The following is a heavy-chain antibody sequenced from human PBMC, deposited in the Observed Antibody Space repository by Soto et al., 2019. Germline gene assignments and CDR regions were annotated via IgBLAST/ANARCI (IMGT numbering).Heavy chain of an antibody. CDR1: GYTLTELS. V-gene: IGHV1-24*01. J-gene: IGHJ5*02. CDR3: ATAYYYGSGSHPGFDP. Sequence: QVQLVQSGAEVKKPGASVKVSCKVSGYTLTELSMHWVRQAPGKGLEWTGGFDPEDGETIYAQKFQGRVTMTEDTSTDTAYMELSSLRSEDTAVYYCATAYYYGSGSHPGFDPWGQGTLVTVSS. CDR2: FDPEDGET. D-gene: IGHD3-10*01.